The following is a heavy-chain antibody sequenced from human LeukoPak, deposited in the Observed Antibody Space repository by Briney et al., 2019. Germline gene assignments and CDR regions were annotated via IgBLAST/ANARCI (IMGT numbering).Heavy chain of an antibody. CDR3: AKDISAAAGTADY. J-gene: IGHJ4*02. CDR1: GFTFDDYA. D-gene: IGHD6-13*01. V-gene: IGHV3-9*01. Sequence: GGSLRLSCAASGFTFDDYAMHWVRQAPGKGLEWVSGISWNSGSIGYADSVKGQFTISRDNAKNSLYLQMNSLRAEDTALYYCAKDISAAAGTADYWGQGTLVTVSS. CDR2: ISWNSGSI.